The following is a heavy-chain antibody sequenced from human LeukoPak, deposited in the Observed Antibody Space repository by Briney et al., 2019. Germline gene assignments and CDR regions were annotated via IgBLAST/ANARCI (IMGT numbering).Heavy chain of an antibody. CDR1: GFTVSSNY. J-gene: IGHJ3*02. CDR2: IYSGGST. D-gene: IGHD6-19*01. CDR3: ARDILASVEVAGDSAFDI. Sequence: GGSLRLSCAASGFTVSSNYMSWVRQAPGKGLEWVSVIYSGGSTYYADSVKGRFTISRHNSKNTLYLQMNSLRAEDTAVYYCARDILASVEVAGDSAFDIWGQGTMVTVSS. V-gene: IGHV3-53*04.